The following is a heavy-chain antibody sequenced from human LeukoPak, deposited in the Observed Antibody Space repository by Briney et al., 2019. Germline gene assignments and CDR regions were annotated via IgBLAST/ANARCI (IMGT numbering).Heavy chain of an antibody. CDR3: ARDLYYYDSSGYY. J-gene: IGHJ4*02. V-gene: IGHV3-48*03. CDR2: ISSSGSTI. Sequence: PGGSLRLSCAASGFTFSSYEMNWVRQAPGKGLEWVSYISSSGSTIYYVDSVKGRFTISRDNAKNSLYLQMNSLRAEDTAVYYCARDLYYYDSSGYYWGQGTLVTVSS. CDR1: GFTFSSYE. D-gene: IGHD3-22*01.